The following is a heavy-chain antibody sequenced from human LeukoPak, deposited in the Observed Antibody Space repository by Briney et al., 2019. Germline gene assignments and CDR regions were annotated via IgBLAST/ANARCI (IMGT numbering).Heavy chain of an antibody. CDR3: ARDDFMVRGVIITVDY. J-gene: IGHJ4*02. D-gene: IGHD3-10*01. Sequence: SETLSLTCTVSGGSISSYYWSWIRQPAGKGLEWIGRIYTSGSTNYNPSLKSRVTMSVDTSKNQFSLKLRSVTAADTAVYYCARDDFMVRGVIITVDYWGQGTLVTVSS. CDR2: IYTSGST. V-gene: IGHV4-4*07. CDR1: GGSISSYY.